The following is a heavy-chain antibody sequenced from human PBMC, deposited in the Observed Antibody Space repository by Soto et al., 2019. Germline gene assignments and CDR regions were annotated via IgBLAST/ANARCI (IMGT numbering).Heavy chain of an antibody. V-gene: IGHV1-69*01. J-gene: IGHJ4*03. D-gene: IGHD2-21*01. CDR3: ARVYHSICGGGNCYRLDSYFDS. Sequence: QVQLVQSGAEVKKPGSSLKVSCKTSGVTFSTSGISWVRQGPGQGLEWMGGIIPLFGTPKYARKFQCRVSITAEDSATTTYLELSGISSDDTASYYCARVYHSICGGGNCYRLDSYFDSWGQGSQVVVSS. CDR1: GVTFSTSG. CDR2: IIPLFGTP.